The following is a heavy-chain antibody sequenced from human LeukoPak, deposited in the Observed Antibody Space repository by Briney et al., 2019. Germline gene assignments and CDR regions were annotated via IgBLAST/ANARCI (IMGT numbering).Heavy chain of an antibody. CDR1: GFVFRSYA. CDR3: AKVWRKDLLRVKFDY. Sequence: PGGSLRLSCAASGFVFRSYAMSWVRQAPGKGLEWVSGISSSGGSTYHADSVRGRFTISRDNSKNTLYLQMNSLRAEDTAVYYCAKVWRKDLLRVKFDYWGQGTLVTVSS. V-gene: IGHV3-23*01. J-gene: IGHJ4*02. D-gene: IGHD1-26*01. CDR2: ISSSGGST.